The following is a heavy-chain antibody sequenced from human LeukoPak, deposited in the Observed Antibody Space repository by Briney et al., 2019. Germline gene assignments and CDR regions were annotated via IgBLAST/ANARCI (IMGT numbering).Heavy chain of an antibody. V-gene: IGHV1-2*02. J-gene: IGHJ5*02. CDR3: ARDYGGNSGWFDP. Sequence: ASVKVSCKASGYTFTGYYMHWVRQAPGQGLEWMGWINPNSGGTNYAQKFQGRVTMTRDTSISTAYMELSRLRSDDTAVYYCARDYGGNSGWFDPWGQGTLVTVSS. D-gene: IGHD4-23*01. CDR1: GYTFTGYY. CDR2: INPNSGGT.